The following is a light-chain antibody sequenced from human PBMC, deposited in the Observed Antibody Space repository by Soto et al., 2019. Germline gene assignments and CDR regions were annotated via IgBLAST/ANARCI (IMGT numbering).Light chain of an antibody. Sequence: QSVLTQPPSVSGAPGQRVTISCTGSSSNIGAGYDVHWYQQLPGTAPKLLIYGNSNRSSGVPDRFSGSKSGTSASLAITGLQAEDEADYYCQSYDSSLSGNYVFGTGTKLTVL. CDR1: SSNIGAGYD. CDR2: GNS. V-gene: IGLV1-40*01. CDR3: QSYDSSLSGNYV. J-gene: IGLJ1*01.